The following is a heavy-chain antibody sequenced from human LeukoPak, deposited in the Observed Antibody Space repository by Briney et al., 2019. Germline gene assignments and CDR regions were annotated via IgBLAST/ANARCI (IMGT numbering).Heavy chain of an antibody. V-gene: IGHV4-30-4*01. CDR3: ARTEYSNYGWFDP. D-gene: IGHD4-11*01. CDR1: GGSLSSGNYY. J-gene: IGHJ5*02. Sequence: SQILSLTCTVSGGSLSSGNYYWSWIRQPPGKDLEWIAYVHYSGYAFYNPSLKSRLLMSVDTSKNQFSLRMTSVTVADMAVYYCARTEYSNYGWFDPWGPGTLVTVSS. CDR2: VHYSGYA.